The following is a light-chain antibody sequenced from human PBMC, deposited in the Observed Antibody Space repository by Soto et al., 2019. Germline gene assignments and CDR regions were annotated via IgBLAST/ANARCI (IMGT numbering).Light chain of an antibody. CDR2: DST. J-gene: IGKJ3*01. CDR3: QQYHTLPVT. V-gene: IGKV1-33*01. Sequence: DIQMTQSPSSVSASTGDRVTITCRASQDITGFLNWYQPKSGAAPKVLIYDSTQLETGVPSRFSGRGSATDFSFTITSRQPEDVGTYYCQQYHTLPVTFGPGTKVPI. CDR1: QDITGF.